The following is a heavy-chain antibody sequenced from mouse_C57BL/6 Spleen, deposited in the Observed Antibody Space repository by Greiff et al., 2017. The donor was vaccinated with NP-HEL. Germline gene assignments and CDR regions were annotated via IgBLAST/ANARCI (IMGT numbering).Heavy chain of an antibody. CDR1: GYTFTDYN. V-gene: IGHV1-18*01. D-gene: IGHD1-1*01. CDR3: ARMATDYYAMDY. J-gene: IGHJ4*01. CDR2: INPNNGGT. Sequence: VQLQQSGPELVKPGASVKIPCKASGYTFTDYNMDWVKQSHGKSLEWIGDINPNNGGTFYNQKFKGKATLTVDKSSSTAYMELRSLTSEDTAVYYCARMATDYYAMDYWGQGTSVTVSS.